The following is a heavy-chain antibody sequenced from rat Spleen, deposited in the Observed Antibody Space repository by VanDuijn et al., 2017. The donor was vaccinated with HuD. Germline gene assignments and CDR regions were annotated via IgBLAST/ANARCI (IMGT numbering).Heavy chain of an antibody. J-gene: IGHJ4*01. CDR3: ARDATVVAGVMDA. D-gene: IGHD1-1*01. V-gene: IGHV5-58*01. Sequence: EVQLVETGGGLVQPGRSLKLSCVASGFTFSSYWMYWIRQAPGKGLEWVSSIKTDGGSTYYPDSVKGRFTISRDNAKSTLYLQMNSLQTEDTATYYCARDATVVAGVMDAWGQGASVTVSS. CDR1: GFTFSSYW. CDR2: IKTDGGST.